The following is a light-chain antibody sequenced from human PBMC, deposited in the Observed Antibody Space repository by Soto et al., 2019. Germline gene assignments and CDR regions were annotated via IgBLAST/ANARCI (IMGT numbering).Light chain of an antibody. Sequence: EVVLTQSPATLSLSPGERATLSCRASQSVTNYLAWYQQKPGQAPRLLLYDVSDRATGIPARFSGSGSGTDFTLTISSLEPEDFAIYYCQQRHSWPITFGQGTRLEI. CDR3: QQRHSWPIT. J-gene: IGKJ5*01. V-gene: IGKV3-11*01. CDR2: DVS. CDR1: QSVTNY.